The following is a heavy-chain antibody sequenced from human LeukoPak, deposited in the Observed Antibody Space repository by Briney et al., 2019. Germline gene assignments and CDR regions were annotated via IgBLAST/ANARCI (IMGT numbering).Heavy chain of an antibody. CDR2: IYYSGST. V-gene: IGHV4-39*01. Sequence: SETLSLTCTVSGGSISRSSYYWGWIRQPPGKGLEWIGSIYYSGSTYDNPSLKSRVTISVDTSKNQVSLKLRPVTTRLRGVYHCARPLYDRSGYYYFDYWGQGTLVTVSS. CDR3: ARPLYDRSGYYYFDY. D-gene: IGHD3-22*01. J-gene: IGHJ4*02. CDR1: GGSISRSSYY.